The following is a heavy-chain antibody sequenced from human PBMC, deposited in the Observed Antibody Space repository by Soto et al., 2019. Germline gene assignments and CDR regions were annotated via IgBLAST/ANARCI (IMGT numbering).Heavy chain of an antibody. V-gene: IGHV1-69*02. CDR3: ARVYGDYVWYFDL. Sequence: SVKVSCKASGGTFSSYTISWVRQAPGQGLEWMGRIIPILGIANYAQKFQGRVTITADKSTSTAYMELSSLRSEDTAVYYCARVYGDYVWYFDLWGRGTLVTVSS. D-gene: IGHD4-17*01. CDR1: GGTFSSYT. J-gene: IGHJ2*01. CDR2: IIPILGIA.